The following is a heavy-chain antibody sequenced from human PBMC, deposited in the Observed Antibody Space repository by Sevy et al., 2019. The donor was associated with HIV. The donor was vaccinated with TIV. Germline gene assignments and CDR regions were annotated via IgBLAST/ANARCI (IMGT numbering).Heavy chain of an antibody. J-gene: IGHJ4*02. CDR1: GGSISSGNYY. CDR3: ARERGDCSTTSCYEGVFDY. Sequence: SETLSLTCTVSGGSISSGNYYWSWIRQPAGKGLEWIGRIYTSGSTNYNPSLKSRVTISADTSKNQFSLKLSSVTAADTAVYYCARERGDCSTTSCYEGVFDYWGQGTLVTVSS. CDR2: IYTSGST. D-gene: IGHD2-2*01. V-gene: IGHV4-61*02.